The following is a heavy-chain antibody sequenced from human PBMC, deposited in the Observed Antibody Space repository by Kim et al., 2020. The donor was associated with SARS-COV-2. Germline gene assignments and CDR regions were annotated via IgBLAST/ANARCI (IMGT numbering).Heavy chain of an antibody. V-gene: IGHV1-24*01. CDR3: ATGYDFWSGYYLLDP. J-gene: IGHJ5*02. D-gene: IGHD3-3*01. CDR1: GYTLTELS. CDR2: FDPEDGET. Sequence: ASVKVSCKVSGYTLTELSMHWVRQAPGKGLEWMGGFDPEDGETIYAQKFQGRVTMTEDTSTDTAYMELSSLRSEDTAVYYCATGYDFWSGYYLLDPWGQGTLVTVSS.